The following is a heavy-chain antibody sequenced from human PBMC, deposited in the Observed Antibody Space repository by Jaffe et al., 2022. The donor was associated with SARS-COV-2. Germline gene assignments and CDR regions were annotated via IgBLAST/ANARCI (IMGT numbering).Heavy chain of an antibody. V-gene: IGHV2-5*01. J-gene: IGHJ4*02. CDR3: THRGFWNSYYVY. Sequence: QITLKESGPTLVRPTQTLTLTCTFSGFSLNTSGVTVGWNRQPPGKALEWLALIYWNDDKRYSPSLKSRLTITKDTSKSQVVLTMTNMDPVDTATYYCTHRGFWNSYYVYWGQGTLVTVSS. CDR1: GFSLNTSGVT. CDR2: IYWNDDK. D-gene: IGHD3-3*01.